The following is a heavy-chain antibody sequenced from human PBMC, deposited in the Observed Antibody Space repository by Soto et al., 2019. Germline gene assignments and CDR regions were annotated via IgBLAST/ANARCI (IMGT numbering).Heavy chain of an antibody. J-gene: IGHJ5*02. CDR2: ISPGSGNI. D-gene: IGHD2-2*01. Sequence: ASVKVSCKTSGYTFVSYGINWVRQAPGQGLEWMGWISPGSGNIIYAQKFQGRVTLATDTSTSTVFMDLRSLRFDDTAVYYCARELMYTSSPDSWFAPWGAGTRVTVYS. CDR1: GYTFVSYG. V-gene: IGHV1-18*01. CDR3: ARELMYTSSPDSWFAP.